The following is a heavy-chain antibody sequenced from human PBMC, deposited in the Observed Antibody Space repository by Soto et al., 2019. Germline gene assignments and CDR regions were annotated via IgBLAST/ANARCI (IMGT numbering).Heavy chain of an antibody. J-gene: IGHJ5*02. CDR1: GYTFTSYD. Sequence: GASVKVSFKASGYTFTSYDINWVRQATGQGLEWVGWMNPNSGNTGYAQKFQGRVTMTRNTSISTAYMELSSLRSEDTAVYYCARGRGSGSYYNNWLDPWSQGTLVTVSS. V-gene: IGHV1-8*01. CDR3: ARGRGSGSYYNNWLDP. CDR2: MNPNSGNT. D-gene: IGHD3-10*01.